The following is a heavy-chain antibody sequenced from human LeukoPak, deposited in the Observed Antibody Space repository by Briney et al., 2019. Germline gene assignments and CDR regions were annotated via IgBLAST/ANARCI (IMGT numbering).Heavy chain of an antibody. CDR3: ARFSGSYLDDAFDI. CDR2: ISSSSSYI. D-gene: IGHD1-26*01. J-gene: IGHJ3*02. CDR1: GFTFSDYY. Sequence: PGGSLRLSCAASGFTFSDYYMSWIRQAPGKGLEWVSSISSSSSYIYYADSVKGRFTISRDNAKNSLYLQMNSLRAEDTAVYYCARFSGSYLDDAFDIWGQGTMVTVSS. V-gene: IGHV3-11*06.